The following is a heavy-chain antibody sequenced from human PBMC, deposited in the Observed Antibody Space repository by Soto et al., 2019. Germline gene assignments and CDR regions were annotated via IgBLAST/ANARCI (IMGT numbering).Heavy chain of an antibody. CDR3: ARTKDIAVAGAYYFDY. CDR2: IVVGSGNT. D-gene: IGHD6-19*01. Sequence: ASVKVSCKASGFTFTSSAMQWVRQARGQRLEWIGWIVVGSGNTNYAQKFQERVAMTRDTSISTAYMELSRLRSDDTAVYYCARTKDIAVAGAYYFDYWGQGTLVTVSS. CDR1: GFTFTSSA. V-gene: IGHV1-58*02. J-gene: IGHJ4*02.